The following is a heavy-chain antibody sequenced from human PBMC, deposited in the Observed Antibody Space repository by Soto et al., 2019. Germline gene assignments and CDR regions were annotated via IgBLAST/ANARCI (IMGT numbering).Heavy chain of an antibody. CDR3: ARNGDCTRPGCIVGWFDP. V-gene: IGHV3-23*01. CDR2: ISGSGGST. D-gene: IGHD2-8*01. J-gene: IGHJ5*02. CDR1: GLTFSSYA. Sequence: PGGSLRLSCAASGLTFSSYAMSWVRQAPGKGLEWVSAISGSGGSTYYAVSVKGRFTISIDKSKNHFYLDLNSVTAADTAIYFCARNGDCTRPGCIVGWFDPWGPGTLVTVSS.